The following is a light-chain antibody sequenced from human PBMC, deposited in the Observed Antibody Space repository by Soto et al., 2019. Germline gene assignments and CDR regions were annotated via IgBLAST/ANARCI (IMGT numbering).Light chain of an antibody. CDR3: HQYNNWPPWT. V-gene: IGKV3-15*01. Sequence: EIVLTPSPATLSLSPVERATLSCRTSHSVNSHVAWYQQKPGQAPRLLLYGASTRATGIPVRFSGSGFGTEFTLTISSLQSEDFAVYYCHQYNNWPPWTFGQGIKVDIK. CDR2: GAS. J-gene: IGKJ1*01. CDR1: HSVNSH.